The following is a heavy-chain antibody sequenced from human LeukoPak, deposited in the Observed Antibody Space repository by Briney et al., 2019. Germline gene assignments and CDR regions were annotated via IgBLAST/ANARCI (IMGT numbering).Heavy chain of an antibody. J-gene: IGHJ5*02. CDR1: GGSFSGNY. D-gene: IGHD3-3*01. CDR2: INHSGST. V-gene: IGHV4-34*01. Sequence: PSETLSLTCAVYGGSFSGNYWSWSRQPPGKGLEWIGEINHSGSTNYNLYLKSRVTISVDTSKNQFSLKLSSVTAADTAVYYCAIYDFWGYNWFDPWGQGTQVTVSS. CDR3: AIYDFWGYNWFDP.